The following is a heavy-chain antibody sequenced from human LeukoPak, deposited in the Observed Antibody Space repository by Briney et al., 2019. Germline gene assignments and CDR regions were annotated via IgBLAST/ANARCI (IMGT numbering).Heavy chain of an antibody. CDR2: INSDGSST. J-gene: IGHJ5*02. CDR1: GFTFSSYW. D-gene: IGHD3-3*01. V-gene: IGHV3-74*01. CDR3: ARGARVVPWSWFDP. Sequence: GGSLRLSCAASGFTFSSYWVHWVRQAPGKGLVWVSRINSDGSSTSYADSVKGRFTISRDNAKNTLYLQMNSLRAEDTAVYYCARGARVVPWSWFDPWGQGTLVTVSS.